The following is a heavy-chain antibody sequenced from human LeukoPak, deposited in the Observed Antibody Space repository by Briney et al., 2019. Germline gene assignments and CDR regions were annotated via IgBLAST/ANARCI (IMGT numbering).Heavy chain of an antibody. CDR2: INHSGST. CDR1: GGSFSGYY. V-gene: IGHV4-34*01. CDR3: ARGPRRYCSGGSCPTGYWFDP. Sequence: SETLSLTCAVYGGSFSGYYWSWIRQPPGKGLEWIGEINHSGSTNYNPSLKSRVTISVDTSKNQFSLKLSSVTAADTAVYYCARGPRRYCSGGSCPTGYWFDPWGQGNLVTVSS. J-gene: IGHJ5*02. D-gene: IGHD2-15*01.